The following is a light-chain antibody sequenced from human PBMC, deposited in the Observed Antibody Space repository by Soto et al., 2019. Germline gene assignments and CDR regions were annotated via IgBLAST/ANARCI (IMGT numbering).Light chain of an antibody. CDR1: SSDVGGYNY. V-gene: IGLV2-8*01. CDR2: EVT. CDR3: SSFAGSNTV. Sequence: QSALTQPPSASGSPGQSVTISCTGTSSDVGGYNYVSWYQHHPGKGPKLMIYEVTKRTSGVPDRFSGSKSGNTASLTVSGLQAADEADYYCSSFAGSNTVFGGGTKLTVL. J-gene: IGLJ2*01.